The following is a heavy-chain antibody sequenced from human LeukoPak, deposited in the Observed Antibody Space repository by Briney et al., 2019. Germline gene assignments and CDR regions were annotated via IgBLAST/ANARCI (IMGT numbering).Heavy chain of an antibody. D-gene: IGHD3-9*01. CDR3: ARVLNLHKRYFDCLDIYRAAARTHAFDI. Sequence: GPLRFSCAAPGAPAGGNYMSGVRQAPGKGLEWVSVISSGGGTYYADSVKTRFTSSSDNANNSLYLQMNNLTAEDTAVYYCARVLNLHKRYFDCLDIYRAAARTHAFDIWGQGTMVTVSS. CDR2: ISSGGGT. J-gene: IGHJ3*02. V-gene: IGHV3-66*01. CDR1: GAPAGGNY.